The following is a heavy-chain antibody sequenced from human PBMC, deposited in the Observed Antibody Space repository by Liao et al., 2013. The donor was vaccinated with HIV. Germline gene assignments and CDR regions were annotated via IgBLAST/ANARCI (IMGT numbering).Heavy chain of an antibody. CDR1: GGSISRYY. CDR2: LYSSGST. CDR3: ARVGPDGIDAFDI. V-gene: IGHV4-59*01. Sequence: QVQLQESGPGLVKPSETLSLTCTVSGGSISRYYWSWILQPPGKGLEWIGYLYSSGSTNYNPSLKSRVTISVDTSKNQFSLTLRSVTAADTAVYYCARVGPDGIDAFDIWGQGTMVTVSS. J-gene: IGHJ3*02.